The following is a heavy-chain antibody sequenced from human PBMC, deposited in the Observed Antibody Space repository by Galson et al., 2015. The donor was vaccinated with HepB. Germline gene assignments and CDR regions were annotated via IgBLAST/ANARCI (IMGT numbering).Heavy chain of an antibody. CDR2: IVVGSGNA. CDR3: AAGYPALRFDP. D-gene: IGHD1-26*01. J-gene: IGHJ5*02. Sequence: SVKVSCKASGFTFTSSAVQWVRQARGQRLEWIGWIVVGSGNANYAQKFQERVTITRDMSTSTAYMELSSLRSEDTAVYYCAAGYPALRFDPWGQGTLVTVSS. CDR1: GFTFTSSA. V-gene: IGHV1-58*01.